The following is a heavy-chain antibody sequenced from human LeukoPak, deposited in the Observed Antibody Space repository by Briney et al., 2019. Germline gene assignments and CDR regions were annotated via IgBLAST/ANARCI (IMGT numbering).Heavy chain of an antibody. J-gene: IGHJ4*02. D-gene: IGHD6-13*01. CDR2: IYPGDSET. V-gene: IGHV5-51*01. Sequence: GESLTISCKASGYSFTTYWIGWVRQMPGKGLEWMGIIYPGDSETRYSPSFQGQVTISADKSISTAYLQWSSLKASDTAMYYCARHLAAAGYNDYWGQGTLVTVSS. CDR3: ARHLAAAGYNDY. CDR1: GYSFTTYW.